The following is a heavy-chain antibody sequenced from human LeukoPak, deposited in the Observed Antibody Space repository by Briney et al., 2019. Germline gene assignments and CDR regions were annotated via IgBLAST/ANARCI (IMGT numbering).Heavy chain of an antibody. D-gene: IGHD6-13*01. CDR1: GGSFSGYY. CDR2: IDQSGST. J-gene: IGHJ4*02. V-gene: IGHV4-34*01. CDR3: ARGRRQLAPGDY. Sequence: SETLSLTCAVYGGSFSGYYWSWIRQPPGKGLEWIGEIDQSGSTNYNPSLKSRVTISVDTSRNQFSLKLNSVTAADTAVYYCARGRRQLAPGDYWGQGALVTVSS.